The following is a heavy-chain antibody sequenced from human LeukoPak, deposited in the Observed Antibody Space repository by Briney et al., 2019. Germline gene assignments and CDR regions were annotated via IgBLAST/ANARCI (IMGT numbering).Heavy chain of an antibody. V-gene: IGHV3-7*01. D-gene: IGHD5-18*01. CDR1: GFTFSSYW. CDR3: ARNGYSYGEGLVSELDY. Sequence: PGGSLRLSCAASGFTFSSYWMSWVRQAPGKGLEWVANIKQDGSEKYYVDSVKGRFTISRDNAKNSLYLQMNSLRAEDTAVYYCARNGYSYGEGLVSELDYWGQGTLVTVSS. J-gene: IGHJ4*02. CDR2: IKQDGSEK.